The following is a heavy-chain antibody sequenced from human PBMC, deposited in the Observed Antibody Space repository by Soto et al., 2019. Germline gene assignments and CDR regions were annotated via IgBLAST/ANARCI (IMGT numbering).Heavy chain of an antibody. J-gene: IGHJ4*02. V-gene: IGHV3-23*01. CDR1: GFTFSSYA. Sequence: GGSLRLSCAASGFTFSSYAMSWVRQAPGKGLEWVSAISGSGGSTYYADSVKGRFTISRDNSKNTLYLQMNSLRAEDTAVYYCAKDDQDIVLMVYAMGGIDYWGQGTLVTVSS. CDR3: AKDDQDIVLMVYAMGGIDY. CDR2: ISGSGGST. D-gene: IGHD2-8*01.